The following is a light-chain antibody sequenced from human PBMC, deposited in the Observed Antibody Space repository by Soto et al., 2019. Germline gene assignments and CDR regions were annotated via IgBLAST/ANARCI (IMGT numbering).Light chain of an antibody. J-gene: IGKJ4*01. CDR1: QSVSVY. Sequence: EIVLTQSPATLSLSPGERATLSCRASQSVSVYLAWYQQKPGQAPRLLIYDASNRATGIPARFSGSGSGTDFTLTISSLEPEYFAVYYCQQRSKWPPLTFGGGTKVEIK. CDR2: DAS. V-gene: IGKV3-11*01. CDR3: QQRSKWPPLT.